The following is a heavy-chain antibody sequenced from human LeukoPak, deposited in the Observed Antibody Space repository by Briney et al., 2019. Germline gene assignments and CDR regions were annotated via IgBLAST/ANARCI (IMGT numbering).Heavy chain of an antibody. J-gene: IGHJ6*03. D-gene: IGHD3-3*01. Sequence: ASVKVSCKASGFTFTSSAMQWVRQARGQRLEWIGWIVVGSGNTNYAQKFQERVTITRDMSTSTAYMELSSLRSEDTAVYYCARDSFNYDFWSGYFRSHYYYYYMDVWGKGTTVTVSS. V-gene: IGHV1-58*02. CDR3: ARDSFNYDFWSGYFRSHYYYYYMDV. CDR2: IVVGSGNT. CDR1: GFTFTSSA.